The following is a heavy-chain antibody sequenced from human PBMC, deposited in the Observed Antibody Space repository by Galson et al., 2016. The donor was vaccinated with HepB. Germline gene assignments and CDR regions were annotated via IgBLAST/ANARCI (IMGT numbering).Heavy chain of an antibody. J-gene: IGHJ1*01. D-gene: IGHD2-2*01. CDR2: ISGSGAGT. V-gene: IGHV3-23*01. CDR3: AKGNIVQVPAAPYA. CDR1: GFTFSTYA. Sequence: SLRLSCAASGFTFSTYAMSWVRQAPGKGLEWVSAISGSGAGTYYAGSVKGRFTISRDNSKNTLYLQMNSLRAEDTAVHYCAKGNIVQVPAAPYAWGQGALVIVSS.